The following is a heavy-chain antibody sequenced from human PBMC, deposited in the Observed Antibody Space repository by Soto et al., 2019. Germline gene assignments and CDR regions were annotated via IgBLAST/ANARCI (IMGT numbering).Heavy chain of an antibody. Sequence: GGSLRLSCAASGFTFDDYGMSWVRQAPGKELEWVSGINWNGGSTGYADSVKGRFTISRDNAKNSLYLQMNSLRAEDTALYYCARDLVDGYNFGSAFDIWGQGTMVTVSS. CDR3: ARDLVDGYNFGSAFDI. CDR2: INWNGGST. CDR1: GFTFDDYG. V-gene: IGHV3-20*04. J-gene: IGHJ3*02. D-gene: IGHD5-12*01.